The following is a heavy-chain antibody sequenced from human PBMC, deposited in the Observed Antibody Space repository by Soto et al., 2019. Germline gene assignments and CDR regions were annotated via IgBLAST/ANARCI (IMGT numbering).Heavy chain of an antibody. CDR1: GFTFSSYA. CDR3: AKGDSSGYYHDLNWFDP. J-gene: IGHJ5*02. Sequence: GGSLRLSCAASGFTFSSYAMSWVRQAPGKGLEWVSAISGSGGSTYYADSVKGRFTISRDNSKNTLYLQMNSLRAEDTAVYYCAKGDSSGYYHDLNWFDPWGPRTLVTGSS. D-gene: IGHD3-22*01. CDR2: ISGSGGST. V-gene: IGHV3-23*01.